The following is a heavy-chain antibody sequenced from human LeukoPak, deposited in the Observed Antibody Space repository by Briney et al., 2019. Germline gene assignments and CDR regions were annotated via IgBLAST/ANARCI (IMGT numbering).Heavy chain of an antibody. CDR3: AKVPLIAAPKHFDY. D-gene: IGHD6-13*01. J-gene: IGHJ4*02. CDR1: GFTFSSYA. CDR2: SSGSGGST. V-gene: IGHV3-23*01. Sequence: PGGSLRLSCAASGFTFSSYAMSWFRQAPGKGLQWVSTSSGSGGSTYYADSVKGRVTISRDNSKNTLYLQMNSLRAEDTAVYYCAKVPLIAAPKHFDYWGQGTLVTVSS.